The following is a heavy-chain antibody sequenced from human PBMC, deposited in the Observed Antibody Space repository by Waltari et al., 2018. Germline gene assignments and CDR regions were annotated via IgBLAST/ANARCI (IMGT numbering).Heavy chain of an antibody. J-gene: IGHJ6*02. CDR1: GYTFTSYD. CDR3: ARGRGRGYDSSGYYYVGGYYYGMDV. CDR2: MNPNSGNT. V-gene: IGHV1-8*01. Sequence: QVQLVQSGAEVKKPGASVKVSCKASGYTFTSYDLNWVRQATGQGLEWMGWMNPNSGNTGYAQKFQGRVTMTRNTSISTAYMELSSLRSEDTAVYYCARGRGRGYDSSGYYYVGGYYYGMDVWGQGTTVTVSS. D-gene: IGHD3-22*01.